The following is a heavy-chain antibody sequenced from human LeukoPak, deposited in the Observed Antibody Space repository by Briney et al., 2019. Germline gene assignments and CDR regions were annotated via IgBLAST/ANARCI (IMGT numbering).Heavy chain of an antibody. J-gene: IGHJ4*02. V-gene: IGHV3-30*18. CDR1: GFTFIAYA. D-gene: IGHD6-13*01. CDR3: AKGGGTGYSSSWYSN. Sequence: GGPLSLSAAASGFTFIAYAGPGFGRPPGRGWRWLAVISFDSHNQFYADSVKGRFTISRNNSKNTLYLQMNSLRPEDTAVYYCAKGGGTGYSSSWYSNWGRETLVTVSS. CDR2: ISFDSHNQ.